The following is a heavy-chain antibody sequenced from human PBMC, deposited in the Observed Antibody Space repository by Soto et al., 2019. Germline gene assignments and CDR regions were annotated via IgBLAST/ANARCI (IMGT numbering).Heavy chain of an antibody. D-gene: IGHD4-17*01. V-gene: IGHV3-53*01. CDR1: GFSVSANY. Sequence: EVQLVESGGGLIQPGGSLRLSCAASGFSVSANYMNWVRQAPGKGLQWVSLLYAGGATFYADSVKGRFTISRDSSKNTRYLQMDSLRVEDTAVYYCATQRTNVYGDPNDALDIWGQGTVVSVSS. CDR3: ATQRTNVYGDPNDALDI. J-gene: IGHJ3*02. CDR2: LYAGGAT.